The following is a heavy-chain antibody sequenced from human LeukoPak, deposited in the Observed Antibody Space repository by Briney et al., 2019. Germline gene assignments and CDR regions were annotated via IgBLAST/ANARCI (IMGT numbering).Heavy chain of an antibody. V-gene: IGHV4-59*08. CDR3: ARRRQITFYSPYAFDM. CDR1: GGSMSSSY. J-gene: IGHJ3*02. D-gene: IGHD2/OR15-2a*01. CDR2: IYYAGSP. Sequence: SETLSLTCTVSGGSMSSSYWSWIRQPPGKGLEWLGYIYYAGSPKSNPSLKSRVTISLDTSKNQFSLRLSSVTAADTAVYYCARRRQITFYSPYAFDMWGQGTMVTVSS.